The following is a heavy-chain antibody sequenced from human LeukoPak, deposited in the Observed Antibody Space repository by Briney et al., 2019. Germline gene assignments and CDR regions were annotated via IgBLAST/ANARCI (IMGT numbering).Heavy chain of an antibody. CDR1: GGSISSSSYY. CDR2: IYYSGST. Sequence: SETLSLTCTVSGGSISSSSYYWGWIRQPPGKGLEWIGSIYYSGSTYYNPSLKSRVTISVDTSKNQFSLKLSSVTAADTAVYYCARAKKVGPYYFDYWGQGTLVTVSS. CDR3: ARAKKVGPYYFDY. D-gene: IGHD1-26*01. V-gene: IGHV4-39*07. J-gene: IGHJ4*02.